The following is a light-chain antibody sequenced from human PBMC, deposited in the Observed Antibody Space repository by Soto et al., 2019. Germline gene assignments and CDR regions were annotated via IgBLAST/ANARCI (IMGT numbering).Light chain of an antibody. J-gene: IGKJ2*01. CDR2: WAS. Sequence: DIVLTQSPDSLAVSLGERATINCKSSQSVLYNSNNKNYLAWYQQKPGQPPKLVIYWASSRESGVPDRFIGSGSGTDFTLTISSLQAEDVAVYYCQQYYSTPYTFGQGTKLEIK. V-gene: IGKV4-1*01. CDR1: QSVLYNSNNKNY. CDR3: QQYYSTPYT.